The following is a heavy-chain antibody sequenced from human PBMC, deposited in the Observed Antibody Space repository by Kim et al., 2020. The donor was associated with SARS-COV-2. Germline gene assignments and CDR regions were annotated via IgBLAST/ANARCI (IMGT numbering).Heavy chain of an antibody. CDR2: ISWNSGSI. D-gene: IGHD3-10*01. CDR3: AKAFPDYYGSGSPFDP. J-gene: IGHJ5*02. V-gene: IGHV3-9*01. Sequence: GGSLRLSCAASGFTFDDYAMHWVRQAPGKGLEWVSGISWNSGSIGYADSVKGRFTISRDNAKNSLYLQMNSLRAEDTALYYCAKAFPDYYGSGSPFDPWGQGTLVTVSS. CDR1: GFTFDDYA.